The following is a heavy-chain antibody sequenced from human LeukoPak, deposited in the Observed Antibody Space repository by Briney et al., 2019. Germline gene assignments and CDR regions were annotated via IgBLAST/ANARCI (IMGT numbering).Heavy chain of an antibody. V-gene: IGHV3-33*01. CDR3: ARAGRWYPCSFDY. D-gene: IGHD6-13*01. J-gene: IGHJ4*02. Sequence: GSLRLSCAASGFTFSSYGMHWVRQAPGKGLEWVAVIWYDGSNKYYADSVKGRFTISRDNSKNTLYLQMDSLRAEDTAVYYCARAGRWYPCSFDYWGQGTLVTVSS. CDR1: GFTFSSYG. CDR2: IWYDGSNK.